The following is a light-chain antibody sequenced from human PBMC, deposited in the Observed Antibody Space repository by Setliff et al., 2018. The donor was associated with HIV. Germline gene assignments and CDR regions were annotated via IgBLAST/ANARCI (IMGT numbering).Light chain of an antibody. CDR2: EVD. CDR1: SSDVGNYNL. V-gene: IGLV2-23*02. CDR3: CSYAGESTFV. J-gene: IGLJ2*01. Sequence: QSALTQPRSVSGSPGQSVTISCTGTSSDVGNYNLVSWYQHYPGKAPKLIIYEVDKRPSGVSSRFSGSKSGNAASLTISGLQAEDEADYHCCSYAGESTFVFGGGTK.